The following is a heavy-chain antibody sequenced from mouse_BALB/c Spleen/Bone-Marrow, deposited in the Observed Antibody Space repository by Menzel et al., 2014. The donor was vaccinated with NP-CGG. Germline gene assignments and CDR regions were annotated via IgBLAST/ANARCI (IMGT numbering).Heavy chain of an antibody. V-gene: IGHV5-6*01. CDR2: INNGSSYT. CDR3: ARRRDCPYAMDY. Sequence: EVQREESGGDLVKPGGSLKLSCAASGFTFSSYGMSWVRQTPDKRLEWVANINNGSSYTFYPDSVKGRFTISRDNAKNTLYLQMSSLKSEDTAMDYCARRRDCPYAMDYWGQGTSVTVSS. J-gene: IGHJ4*01. CDR1: GFTFSSYG.